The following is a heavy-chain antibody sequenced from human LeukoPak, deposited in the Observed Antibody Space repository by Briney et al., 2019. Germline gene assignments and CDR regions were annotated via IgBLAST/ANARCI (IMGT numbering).Heavy chain of an antibody. V-gene: IGHV3-13*01. CDR1: GFTFSNYD. CDR3: ARSLATRVGPITDAFDI. D-gene: IGHD1-26*01. CDR2: IGIAGDT. Sequence: GGSLRLSCVASGFTFSNYDMHWVRQATGRGLEWVSAIGIAGDTYYTGSVMGRFTISRENAKNSMYLQMNRLRAGDTAVYYCARSLATRVGPITDAFDIWGQGTMVTVSS. J-gene: IGHJ3*02.